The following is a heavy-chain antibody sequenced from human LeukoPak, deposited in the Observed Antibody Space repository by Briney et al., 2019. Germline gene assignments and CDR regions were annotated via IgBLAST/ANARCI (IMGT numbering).Heavy chain of an antibody. Sequence: SVKVSCKASGFTFTSSAVQWVRQARGQRLEWIGWIVVGSGNTNHAQKFQERVTITRDMSTSTAYMELSSLRSEDTAVYYCARVGPDYYGSGSLDYWGQGTLVTVSS. V-gene: IGHV1-58*01. CDR2: IVVGSGNT. J-gene: IGHJ4*02. CDR3: ARVGPDYYGSGSLDY. CDR1: GFTFTSSA. D-gene: IGHD3-10*01.